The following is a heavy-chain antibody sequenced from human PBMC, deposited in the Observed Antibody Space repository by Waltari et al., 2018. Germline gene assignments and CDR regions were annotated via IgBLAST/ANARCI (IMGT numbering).Heavy chain of an antibody. J-gene: IGHJ3*01. Sequence: EEQLVESGGGLVQPGRSLRLSCAASGFTFDDHAMHWVRQAPGKGLEWVSSISWNGENVAYADSVKGRYTSSRDNAKKSLFLQMNNVRPEDTALYYCARKIRTYYVVAFDLWGQGTMVLVSS. CDR3: ARKIRTYYVVAFDL. CDR2: ISWNGENV. V-gene: IGHV3-9*01. D-gene: IGHD1-26*01. CDR1: GFTFDDHA.